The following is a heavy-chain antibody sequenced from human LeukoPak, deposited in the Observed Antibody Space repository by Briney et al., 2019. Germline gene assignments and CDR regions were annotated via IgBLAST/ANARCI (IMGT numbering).Heavy chain of an antibody. CDR3: VLMLMGYYYHMDV. Sequence: ASVKASCKTSGYTFIDYYIHWIRQAPGQELERMGWINLNSGDTNYARNFQGRATMTRDTSISTAYMELSRLKSDDTAVYYCVLMLMGYYYHMDVWGKGTTVTVSS. J-gene: IGHJ6*03. V-gene: IGHV1-2*02. CDR1: GYTFIDYY. CDR2: INLNSGDT. D-gene: IGHD2-8*01.